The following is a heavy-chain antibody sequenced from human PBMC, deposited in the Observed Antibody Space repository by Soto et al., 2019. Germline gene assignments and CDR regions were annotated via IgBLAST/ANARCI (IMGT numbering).Heavy chain of an antibody. Sequence: ASVKVSCKAPADTSTSYYIHWGRQAPGHGLEWMGIINPNGGSTRFAQTIQGRITMTTDTSTTIVYMEMRSLRSEETAVYYCARSSGGLFGITIECYKRLDRCGKGSMVIVSS. V-gene: IGHV1-46*01. J-gene: IGHJ5*02. D-gene: IGHD3-3*01. CDR1: ADTSTSYY. CDR3: ARSSGGLFGITIECYKRLDR. CDR2: INPNGGST.